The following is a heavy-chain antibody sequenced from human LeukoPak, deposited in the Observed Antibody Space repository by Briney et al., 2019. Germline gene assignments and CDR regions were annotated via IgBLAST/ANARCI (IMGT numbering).Heavy chain of an antibody. CDR3: ARDPGGSGWYWDYYYYMDV. CDR2: ISSSSSTI. Sequence: GGSLRLSCAASGFTFSSYSMNWVRQAPGKGLEWVSYISSSSSTIYYADSVKGRFTISRDNAKNSLYLQMNSLRAEDTAVYYCARDPGGSGWYWDYYYYMDVWGKGTTVTVSS. CDR1: GFTFSSYS. D-gene: IGHD6-19*01. J-gene: IGHJ6*03. V-gene: IGHV3-48*01.